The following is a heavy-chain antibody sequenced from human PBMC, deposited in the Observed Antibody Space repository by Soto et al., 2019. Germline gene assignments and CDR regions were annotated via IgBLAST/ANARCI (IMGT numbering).Heavy chain of an antibody. V-gene: IGHV2-5*02. D-gene: IGHD6-19*01. J-gene: IGHJ4*02. CDR1: GFSLRTSGVG. CDR3: AHHDGPVAGALDY. Sequence: QITLKESGPTLVKPTQTLTLTCTFSGFSLRTSGVGVAWTRQAPGKALEWLALIYWDDDKRYSPSLKRRLTITKDTAKKQVVVTVINIYTADTATYYFAHHDGPVAGALDYWGQGTLVNVSS. CDR2: IYWDDDK.